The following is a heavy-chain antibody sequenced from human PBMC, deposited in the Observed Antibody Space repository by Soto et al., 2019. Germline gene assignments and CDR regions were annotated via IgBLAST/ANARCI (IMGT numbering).Heavy chain of an antibody. J-gene: IGHJ4*02. CDR3: ARDQGSSEGPGPFDY. CDR1: GGSISSYY. V-gene: IGHV4-59*01. D-gene: IGHD6-6*01. Sequence: SETLSLTCTVSGGSISSYYWSWIRQPPGKGLEWIGYIYYSGSTNYNPSLKSRVTISVDTSKNQFSLKLSSVTAADTAVYYCARDQGSSEGPGPFDYWGQGTLVTVSS. CDR2: IYYSGST.